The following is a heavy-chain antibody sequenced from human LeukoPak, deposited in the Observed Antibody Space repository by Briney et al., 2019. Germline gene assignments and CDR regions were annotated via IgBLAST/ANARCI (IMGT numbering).Heavy chain of an antibody. CDR3: ARDLGI. J-gene: IGHJ3*02. D-gene: IGHD7-27*01. CDR1: GYTFPFYY. CDR2: INPNSDGT. V-gene: IGHV1-2*02. Sequence: ASVKVSCKASGYTFPFYYMHWVRQAPGQGLEWMGWINPNSDGTNYAQKFQGRGTMTMDTSISTAYMELSRLRSDDTAVYYCARDLGIWGQGTMVTVSS.